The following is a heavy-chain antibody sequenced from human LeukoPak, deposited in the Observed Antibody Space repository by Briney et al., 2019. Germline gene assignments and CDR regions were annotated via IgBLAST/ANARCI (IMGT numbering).Heavy chain of an antibody. CDR2: IIPIFGTA. Sequence: GASVKVSCKASGGTFSIYAISWVRQAPGQGLEWMGGIIPIFGTANYAQKFQGRVTITTDEFTSRAYMELSSLRSEDTAVYYCARARAGQDAFDIWGQGTRVTVSS. CDR3: ARARAGQDAFDI. V-gene: IGHV1-69*05. D-gene: IGHD6-19*01. J-gene: IGHJ3*02. CDR1: GGTFSIYA.